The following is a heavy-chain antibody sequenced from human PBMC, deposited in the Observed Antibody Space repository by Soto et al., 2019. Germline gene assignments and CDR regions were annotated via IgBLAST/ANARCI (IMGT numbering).Heavy chain of an antibody. Sequence: GASVKVSCKASGNSFASYAVHWVRQAPGQRLEWMGWINVGNGVTKYSQKFQGRATITSDTSASTAYMELSSLTSEDTAVYYCARVPRVDTGARLGYYYYYMDVWGKETTVTVSS. CDR3: ARVPRVDTGARLGYYYYYMDV. D-gene: IGHD1-7*01. J-gene: IGHJ6*03. V-gene: IGHV1-3*01. CDR1: GNSFASYA. CDR2: INVGNGVT.